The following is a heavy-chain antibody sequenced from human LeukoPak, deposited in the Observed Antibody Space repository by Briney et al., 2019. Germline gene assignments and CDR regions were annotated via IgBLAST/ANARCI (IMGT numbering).Heavy chain of an antibody. D-gene: IGHD5-18*01. Sequence: ASVKVSCKASGYTFTSYAMNWVRQAPGQGLEWMGWINTNTGNPTYAQGFTGRFVFSLDTSVSTAYLQISSLKAEDTAVYYCAKGGQLWPLEAFDIWGQGTMVTVSS. V-gene: IGHV7-4-1*02. J-gene: IGHJ3*02. CDR2: INTNTGNP. CDR1: GYTFTSYA. CDR3: AKGGQLWPLEAFDI.